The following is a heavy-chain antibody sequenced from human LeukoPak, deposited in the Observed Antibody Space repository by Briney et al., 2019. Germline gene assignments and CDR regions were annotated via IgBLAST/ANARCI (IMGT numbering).Heavy chain of an antibody. CDR3: AKGSLPLPASAFDS. CDR2: IDWSGTRI. V-gene: IGHV3-9*01. CDR1: GFTFDGFG. Sequence: GGSLRLSCAASGFTFDGFGMTWVRQSPEKGLEWVSSIDWSGTRISYADSVTGRFTISRDNAKNSLYLEMNSLRPEDTALYYCAKGSLPLPASAFDSWGQGTPVTVSS. D-gene: IGHD6-13*01. J-gene: IGHJ4*02.